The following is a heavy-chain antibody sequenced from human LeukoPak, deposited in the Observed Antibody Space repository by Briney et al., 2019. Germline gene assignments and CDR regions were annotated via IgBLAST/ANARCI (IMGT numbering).Heavy chain of an antibody. Sequence: NPGGSLRLSCVASGFTFSDYYMSWIRQAPGKGLEWVSYISETGNTIYYADSVRDRFTVSRDNAKNSLYLQMNSLRAEDTAVYYCARATLGGVLGYWGQGTLVTVPS. V-gene: IGHV3-11*01. CDR2: ISETGNTI. D-gene: IGHD3-16*01. CDR1: GFTFSDYY. J-gene: IGHJ4*02. CDR3: ARATLGGVLGY.